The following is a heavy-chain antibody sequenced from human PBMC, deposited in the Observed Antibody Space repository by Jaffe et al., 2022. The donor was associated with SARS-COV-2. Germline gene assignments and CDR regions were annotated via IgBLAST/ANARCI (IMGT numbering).Heavy chain of an antibody. CDR3: ARPVGTGVYYVVFDY. J-gene: IGHJ4*02. D-gene: IGHD3-10*01. Sequence: QLQLKESGPGLVKPSETLALTCTVSGGSISSSSHSWGWIRQSPGKGLEWIGTIYVSGDTFYSESLKSRVSISMDTSKNQFSLNLSSVTAADTAVYYCARPVGTGVYYVVFDYWGQGTLVTVSS. V-gene: IGHV4-39*01. CDR2: IYVSGDT. CDR1: GGSISSSSHS.